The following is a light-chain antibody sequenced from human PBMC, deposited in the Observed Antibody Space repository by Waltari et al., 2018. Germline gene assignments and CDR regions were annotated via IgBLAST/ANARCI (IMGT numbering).Light chain of an antibody. V-gene: IGLV2-23*02. J-gene: IGLJ3*02. CDR1: SSDGGFYNL. CDR3: FSYAGRNVWV. CDR2: EVI. Sequence: QSALTQPASVSGSPGQSITISCTGTSSDGGFYNLVSWYQQHPDKAPKLMVYEVIERPSGVFNRFSGSKSGHTASLTISGLQAEDGADYYCFSYAGRNVWVFGGGTKLTVL.